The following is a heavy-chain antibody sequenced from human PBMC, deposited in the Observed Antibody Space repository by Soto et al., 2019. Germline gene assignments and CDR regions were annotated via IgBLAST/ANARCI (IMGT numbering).Heavy chain of an antibody. CDR1: GYTFTNYY. V-gene: IGHV1-46*01. CDR2: INPSGGRT. D-gene: IGHD6-19*01. J-gene: IGHJ2*01. CDR3: ARDLSSYSSGWYDL. Sequence: QVQLVQSGAEVKKPGASVKVSCKASGYTFTNYYMHWVRQAPGQGLEWMGIINPSGGRTNYAQKFPGRVTMPRDTSTSTVYLELSSLRSEDTAVYYCARDLSSYSSGWYDLWGRGTLVTVSS.